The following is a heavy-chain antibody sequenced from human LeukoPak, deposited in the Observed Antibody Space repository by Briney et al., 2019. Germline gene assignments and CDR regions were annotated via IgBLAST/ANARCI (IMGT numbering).Heavy chain of an antibody. CDR3: ARPRSITNNWFDP. CDR1: GGSIRSSNW. D-gene: IGHD2-2*01. CDR2: IYHSGST. Sequence: SETLSLTCTVSGGSIRSSNWWSWVRQSPGKGLEWIGEIYHSGSTNYNPSLKSRVTISVDKSENQLSLKLSSVTAADTAVYYCARPRSITNNWFDPWGQGTLVTVSS. J-gene: IGHJ5*02. V-gene: IGHV4-4*02.